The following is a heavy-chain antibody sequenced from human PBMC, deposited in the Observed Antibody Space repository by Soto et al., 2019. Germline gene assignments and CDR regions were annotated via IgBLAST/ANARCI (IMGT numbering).Heavy chain of an antibody. CDR2: INHSGST. CDR3: ARDLRKWLRFGWFDP. CDR1: GGSFSGYY. Sequence: SETLSLTCAVYGGSFSGYYWSWIRQPPGKGLEWIGEINHSGSTNYNPSLKSRVTISVDTSKNQFSLKLSSVTAADTAVYYCARDLRKWLRFGWFDPWGQGTLVTVSS. D-gene: IGHD5-12*01. J-gene: IGHJ5*02. V-gene: IGHV4-34*01.